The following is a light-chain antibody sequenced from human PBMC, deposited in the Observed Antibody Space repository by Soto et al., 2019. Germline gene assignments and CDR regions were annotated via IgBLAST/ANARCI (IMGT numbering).Light chain of an antibody. V-gene: IGKV3-11*01. CDR2: DAS. CDR3: HQRSIWARVT. Sequence: EIVLTQSPATLSLSPGEKATLSCRASQSVSRYFAWYQQKPGQAPRLLIYDASKRATGIPARFSGSESGTGFTLTISSQEPEDSAVYYCHQRSIWARVTFGGGTKVEIK. CDR1: QSVSRY. J-gene: IGKJ4*01.